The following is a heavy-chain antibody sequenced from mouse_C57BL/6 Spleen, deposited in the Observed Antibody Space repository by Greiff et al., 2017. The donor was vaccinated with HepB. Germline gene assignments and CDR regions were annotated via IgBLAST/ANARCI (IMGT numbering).Heavy chain of an antibody. J-gene: IGHJ4*01. CDR1: GYSITSGYY. Sequence: EVQLQQSGPGLVKPSQSLSLTCSVTGYSITSGYYWNWIRQFPGNKLEWMGYISYDGSNNYNPSLKNRISITRDTSKNQFFLKLNSVTTEDTATYYCAREGELGPYYYAMDYWGQGTSVTVSS. CDR2: ISYDGSN. CDR3: AREGELGPYYYAMDY. V-gene: IGHV3-6*01. D-gene: IGHD4-1*01.